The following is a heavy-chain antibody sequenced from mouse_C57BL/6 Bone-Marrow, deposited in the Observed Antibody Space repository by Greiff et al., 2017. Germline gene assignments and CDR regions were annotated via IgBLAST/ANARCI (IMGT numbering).Heavy chain of an antibody. CDR1: GFSFNTYA. J-gene: IGHJ1*03. Sequence: EVMLVESGGGLVQPKGSLKLSCAASGFSFNTYAMNWVRQAPGKGLEWVARIRSKSNNYATYYADSVKDRFTISRDDSESMLYLQMNNLKTEDTTMYYCVRHEAMMRYFDVWGTGTTVTVAS. V-gene: IGHV10-1*01. D-gene: IGHD2-3*01. CDR3: VRHEAMMRYFDV. CDR2: IRSKSNNYAT.